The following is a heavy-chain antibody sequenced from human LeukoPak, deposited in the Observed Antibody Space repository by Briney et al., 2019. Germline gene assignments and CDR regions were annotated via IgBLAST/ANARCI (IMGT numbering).Heavy chain of an antibody. CDR3: ARDGSSGWFFDY. CDR2: IYYSGST. J-gene: IGHJ4*02. D-gene: IGHD6-19*01. Sequence: PSETLSLTCAVYGGSFSGYYWSWIRQPPGKGLEWIGYIYYSGSTNYNPSLKSRVTISVDTSKNQFSLKLSSVTAADTAVYYCARDGSSGWFFDYWGQGTLVTVSS. V-gene: IGHV4-59*01. CDR1: GGSFSGYY.